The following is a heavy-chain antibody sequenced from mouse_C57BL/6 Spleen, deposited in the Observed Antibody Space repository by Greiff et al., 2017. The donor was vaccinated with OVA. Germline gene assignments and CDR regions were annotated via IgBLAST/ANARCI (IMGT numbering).Heavy chain of an antibody. Sequence: EVKVVESGGGLVQPGGSLSLSCAASGFTFTDYYMSWVRQPPGKALEWLGFLRNKANGYTTEYSASVKGRFTISRDNSQSILYLQMNALRAEDSATYYCASDSSGPHWYAMDYWGQGTSVTVSS. J-gene: IGHJ4*01. CDR3: ASDSSGPHWYAMDY. V-gene: IGHV7-3*01. D-gene: IGHD3-2*02. CDR2: LRNKANGYTT. CDR1: GFTFTDYY.